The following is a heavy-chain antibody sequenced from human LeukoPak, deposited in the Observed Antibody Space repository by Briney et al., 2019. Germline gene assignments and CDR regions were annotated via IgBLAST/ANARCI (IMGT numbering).Heavy chain of an antibody. D-gene: IGHD3-3*01. V-gene: IGHV4-34*01. CDR3: ARLRSTGPYYYYGMDV. Sequence: PSETLSLTGAVYGGSFSGYYWSWIRQPPRKGLEGIGEINHSGSTNYNPSLKSRVTISVDTSKNQFSLKLSSVTAADTAVYYCARLRSTGPYYYYGMDVWGQGTTVTVSS. CDR2: INHSGST. J-gene: IGHJ6*02. CDR1: GGSFSGYY.